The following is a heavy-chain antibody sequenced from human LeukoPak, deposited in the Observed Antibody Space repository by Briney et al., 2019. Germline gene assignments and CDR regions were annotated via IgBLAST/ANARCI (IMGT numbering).Heavy chain of an antibody. CDR1: GFTFSDYY. CDR2: ISGSGGST. V-gene: IGHV3-23*01. CDR3: GGHFYDSSVYSTPLNYFDY. J-gene: IGHJ4*02. Sequence: PGGSLRLSCAASGFTFSDYYMSWVRQSPGKGLEWVSAISGSGGSTYYADSVKGRFTISRDNSKNTLYLQMNSLRADDTAEYYCGGHFYDSSVYSTPLNYFDYWGQGTLVTVSS. D-gene: IGHD3-22*01.